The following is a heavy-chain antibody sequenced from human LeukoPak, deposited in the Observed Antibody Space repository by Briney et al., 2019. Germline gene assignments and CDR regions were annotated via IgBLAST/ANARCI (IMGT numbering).Heavy chain of an antibody. CDR1: GGSFSGYY. D-gene: IGHD2-15*01. Sequence: SETLSLTCAVYGGSFSGYYWSWIRQPPGKGLEWIGEINHSGSTNYNPSLKSRVTISADTSKNQFSLKLSSVTAADTAVYYCARGVVVAANVEYYYYYGMDVWGKGTTVTVSS. CDR2: INHSGST. V-gene: IGHV4-34*01. CDR3: ARGVVVAANVEYYYYYGMDV. J-gene: IGHJ6*04.